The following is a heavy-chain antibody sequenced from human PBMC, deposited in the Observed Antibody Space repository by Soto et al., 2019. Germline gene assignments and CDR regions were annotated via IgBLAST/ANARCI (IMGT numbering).Heavy chain of an antibody. CDR1: GFPFANFL. CDR3: IGSFPF. CDR2: IRSQPYGGTT. D-gene: IGHD3-10*01. V-gene: IGHV3-49*03. Sequence: GGSLRLSCITSGFPFANFLMSWFRQAPGKGLEWVGFIRSQPYGGTTQYAPSVSGRFIISRDDSKGILYLQMNSLTTEDSGVYYCIGSFPFWGQGTLVTVSS. J-gene: IGHJ4*02.